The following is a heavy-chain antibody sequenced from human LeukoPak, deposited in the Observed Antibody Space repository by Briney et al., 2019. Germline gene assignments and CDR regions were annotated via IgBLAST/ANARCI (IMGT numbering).Heavy chain of an antibody. CDR2: IYYSGCT. J-gene: IGHJ6*02. CDR3: ARHGSGWLRGVLEYYYYGMDV. CDR1: GGSISSYY. D-gene: IGHD5-12*01. Sequence: PSETLSLTCTVSGGSISSYYWSWIRQPPGKGLEWIGYIYYSGCTNYNPSLKSRVTISVDTSNNQFSLKLSSVTAADTAVYYCARHGSGWLRGVLEYYYYGMDVWGQGTTVTVSS. V-gene: IGHV4-59*08.